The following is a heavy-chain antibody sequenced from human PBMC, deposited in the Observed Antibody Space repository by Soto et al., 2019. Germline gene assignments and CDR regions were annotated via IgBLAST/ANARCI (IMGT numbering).Heavy chain of an antibody. CDR1: GGTFSSYT. D-gene: IGHD4-17*01. J-gene: IGHJ4*02. CDR3: ATAWENGDYDY. Sequence: ASVKVSCKASGGTFSSYTISWVRQAPGQGLEWMGRIIPILGIANYAQKFQGRVTITADKSTSTAYMELSSLRSEDTAVYYCATAWENGDYDYWGQGTLVTVSS. CDR2: IIPILGIA. V-gene: IGHV1-69*02.